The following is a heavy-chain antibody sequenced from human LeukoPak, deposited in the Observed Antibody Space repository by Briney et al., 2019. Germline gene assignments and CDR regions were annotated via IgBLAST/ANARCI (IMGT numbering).Heavy chain of an antibody. J-gene: IGHJ4*02. CDR3: ARGPVGCVLFDY. D-gene: IGHD6-19*01. V-gene: IGHV4-34*01. Sequence: PSETLSLTCAVYGGSFSGYYWSWIRQPPGKGLEWIGEINHSGSTNYNPSFKSRVTISVDTSKNQFSLKLSSVTAADTAVYYCARGPVGCVLFDYWGQGTLVTVSS. CDR1: GGSFSGYY. CDR2: INHSGST.